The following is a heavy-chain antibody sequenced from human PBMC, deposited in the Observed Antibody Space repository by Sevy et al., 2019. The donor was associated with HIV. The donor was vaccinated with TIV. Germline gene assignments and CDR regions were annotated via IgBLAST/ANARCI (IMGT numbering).Heavy chain of an antibody. Sequence: ASVKVSCKASGYTFLNYGISWVRQAPGQGLEWMGWISPYNGNTKYAQKLRGRVTMTTDTSTSTAYMEVRSLRSDDTAAYYCARDGARETLSFKYYYGMDVWGQGTTVTVSS. CDR2: ISPYNGNT. J-gene: IGHJ6*02. V-gene: IGHV1-18*01. D-gene: IGHD3-10*01. CDR3: ARDGARETLSFKYYYGMDV. CDR1: GYTFLNYG.